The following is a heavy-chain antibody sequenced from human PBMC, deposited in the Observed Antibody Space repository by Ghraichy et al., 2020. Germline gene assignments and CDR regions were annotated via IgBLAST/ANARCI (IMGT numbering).Heavy chain of an antibody. CDR1: GYSISRSNW. V-gene: IGHV4-28*01. Sequence: SETLSLTCAVSGYSISRSNWWGWIRQPPGKGLEWIGYIYYSGRTYYNPPLKSRVTMSVDTSKNQFSLKLSSVTAVDTAVYYCATGGSGWYVDYWGQGTLVTVSS. CDR2: IYYSGRT. D-gene: IGHD6-19*01. J-gene: IGHJ4*02. CDR3: ATGGSGWYVDY.